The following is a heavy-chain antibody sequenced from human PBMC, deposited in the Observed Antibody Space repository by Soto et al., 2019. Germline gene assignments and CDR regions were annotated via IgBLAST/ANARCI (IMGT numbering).Heavy chain of an antibody. CDR1: GFTFSSYS. CDR2: ISSSSSYI. D-gene: IGHD6-13*01. J-gene: IGHJ3*02. CDR3: ARGYSSSEGAFDI. Sequence: EVQLVESGGGLVKPGGSLRLSCAASGFTFSSYSMNWVRQAPGKGLEWVSSISSSSSYIYYADSVKGRFTISRDNAKNSLYLQMNSLRAEDTDVYYCARGYSSSEGAFDIWGQGTMVTVSS. V-gene: IGHV3-21*01.